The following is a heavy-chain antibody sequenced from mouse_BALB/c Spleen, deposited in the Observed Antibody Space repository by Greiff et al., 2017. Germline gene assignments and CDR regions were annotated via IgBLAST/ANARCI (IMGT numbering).Heavy chain of an antibody. CDR2: IDPSDSYT. J-gene: IGHJ4*01. V-gene: IGHV1S127*01. CDR1: GYTFTSYW. CDR3: TRRDYYGYAMDY. Sequence: VQLQQPGAELVKPGASVKMSCKASGYTFTSYWMHWVKQRPGQGLEWIGVIDPSDSYTSYNQKFKGKATLTVDTSSSTAYMQLSSLTSEDSAVYYCTRRDYYGYAMDYWGQGTSVTVSS. D-gene: IGHD1-1*01.